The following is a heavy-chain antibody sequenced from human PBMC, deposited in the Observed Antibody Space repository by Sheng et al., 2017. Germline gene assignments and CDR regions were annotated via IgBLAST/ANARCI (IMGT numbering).Heavy chain of an antibody. D-gene: IGHD5-18*01. Sequence: QVHLQESGPGLVKPSETLSLSCTVSGYSISSGHHWGWIRQPPEKGLEWFGTIYQTGITYYSPSLKSRVTISIDTSKNLFSLNLRSVTAADTALYYCARGSTATGWFETWGQGTLVTVSS. CDR3: ARGSTATGWFET. CDR2: IYQTGIT. J-gene: IGHJ5*02. CDR1: GYSISSGHH. V-gene: IGHV4-38-2*02.